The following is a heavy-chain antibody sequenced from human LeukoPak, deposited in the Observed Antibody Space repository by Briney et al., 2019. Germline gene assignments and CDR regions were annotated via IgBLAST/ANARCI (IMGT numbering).Heavy chain of an antibody. Sequence: SETLSLTCTVSGYSISSGYYWGWIRQPPGKGLERIGSIYHSGSTYYNPSLKSRVTISVDTSKNQFSLKLSSVTAADTAVYYCAAPVVPAATGPGAFDIWGQGTMVTVSS. CDR2: IYHSGST. CDR3: AAPVVPAATGPGAFDI. D-gene: IGHD2-2*01. V-gene: IGHV4-38-2*02. CDR1: GYSISSGYY. J-gene: IGHJ3*02.